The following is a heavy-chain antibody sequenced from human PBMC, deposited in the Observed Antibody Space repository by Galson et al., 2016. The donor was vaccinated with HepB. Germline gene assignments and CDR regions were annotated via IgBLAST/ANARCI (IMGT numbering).Heavy chain of an antibody. D-gene: IGHD5-12*01. CDR1: GFTFRHYV. CDR2: IWYDASNR. V-gene: IGHV3-33*01. CDR3: ATGSHRLSGYVSGFDN. J-gene: IGHJ4*02. Sequence: SLRLSCAASGFTFRHYVMHWVRQAPGKGLEWVAVIWYDASNRFYADSVKGRFTISRDNSKNTLYLQMKSLRAEDTAVYYCATGSHRLSGYVSGFDNWGQGTQVTVSS.